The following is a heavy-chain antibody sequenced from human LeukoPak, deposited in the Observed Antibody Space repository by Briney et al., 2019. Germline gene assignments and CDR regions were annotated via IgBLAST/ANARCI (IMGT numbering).Heavy chain of an antibody. CDR1: GFTVSNNY. V-gene: IGHV3-66*01. J-gene: IGHJ4*02. CDR3: ARGTVTMVDY. Sequence: GGSLRLSCAASGFTVSNNYMSWVRQAPGRGLEWVSVIYSGGSTYYADSVKGRFTISRDNSKNTLFLQMNSLRAGDTAVYYCARGTVTMVDYWGQGTLVTVSS. D-gene: IGHD3-10*01. CDR2: IYSGGST.